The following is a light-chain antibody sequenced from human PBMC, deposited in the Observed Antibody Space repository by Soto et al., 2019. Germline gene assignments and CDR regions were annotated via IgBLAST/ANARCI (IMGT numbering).Light chain of an antibody. CDR1: RSDIGTFNR. J-gene: IGLJ1*01. V-gene: IGLV2-18*02. CDR2: DVN. Sequence: QSALTHPPSLSVPPGRSLTISCTRTRSDIGTFNRVSWYQQPPGTAPKLLIYDVNNRPSGVPDRFSGSKSGNTASLTISGLQAEDEADYYCSSYTSSSTYVCGTGTKVTVL. CDR3: SSYTSSSTYV.